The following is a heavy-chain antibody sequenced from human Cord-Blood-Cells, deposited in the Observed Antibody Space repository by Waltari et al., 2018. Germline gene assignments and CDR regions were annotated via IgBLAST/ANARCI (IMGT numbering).Heavy chain of an antibody. Sequence: QVQLVQSGAEVKKPGASVKVSCTASGYTFTGYYMPWLRTAPGQGLEWMGWINPNSGGTNYAQKFQGRVTMTRDTSISTAYMELSRLRSDDTAVYYCARTKWELPDDAFDIWGQGTMVTVSS. J-gene: IGHJ3*02. CDR2: INPNSGGT. CDR3: ARTKWELPDDAFDI. D-gene: IGHD1-26*01. CDR1: GYTFTGYY. V-gene: IGHV1-2*02.